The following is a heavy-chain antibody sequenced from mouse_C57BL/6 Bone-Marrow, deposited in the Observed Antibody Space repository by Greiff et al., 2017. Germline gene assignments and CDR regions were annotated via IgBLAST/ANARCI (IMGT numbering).Heavy chain of an antibody. J-gene: IGHJ1*03. Sequence: EVHLVESGEGLVKPGGSLKLSCAASGFTFSSYAMSWVRQTPEKRLEWVAYISSGGDYIYYADTVKGRFTISRDNARNTLYLQMSSLKSEDTAMYYCTYYYGSSYWYFDVWGTGTTVTVSS. D-gene: IGHD1-1*01. CDR2: ISSGGDYI. CDR3: TYYYGSSYWYFDV. V-gene: IGHV5-9-1*02. CDR1: GFTFSSYA.